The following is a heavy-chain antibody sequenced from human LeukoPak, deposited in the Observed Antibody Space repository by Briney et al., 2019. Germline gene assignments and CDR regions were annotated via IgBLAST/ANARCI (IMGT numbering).Heavy chain of an antibody. D-gene: IGHD2-2*01. CDR2: ISGSGGST. CDR1: GFTFSSYA. V-gene: IGHV3-23*01. CDR3: AKRGGQYCSSTSCYYMDV. J-gene: IGHJ6*03. Sequence: GGSLRLSCAASGFTFSSYAMSWVRQAPGKGLEWVSAISGSGGSTYYADSVKGRFTISRDNSKNTLYLQMNSLRAEDTAVYYCAKRGGQYCSSTSCYYMDVWGKGTTVTASS.